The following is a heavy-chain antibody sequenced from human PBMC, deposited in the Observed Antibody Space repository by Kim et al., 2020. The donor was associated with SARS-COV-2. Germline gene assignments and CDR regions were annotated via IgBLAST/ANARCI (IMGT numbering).Heavy chain of an antibody. D-gene: IGHD1-1*01. J-gene: IGHJ4*02. V-gene: IGHV3-20*04. CDR3: TIPLEMTYS. CDR1: GFNFEEYG. Sequence: GGSLRLSCAASGFNFEEYGMSWVRQVPGKGLEWVCGINWNGISTGYADSLKGRFYISRDNDKNSLYLQMSSLRAEDTAKYYCTIPLEMTYSWGQGTLVTVSS. CDR2: INWNGIST.